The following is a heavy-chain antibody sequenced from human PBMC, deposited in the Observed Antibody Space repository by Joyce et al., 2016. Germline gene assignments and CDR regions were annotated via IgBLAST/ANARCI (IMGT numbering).Heavy chain of an antibody. CDR2: LREATTT. J-gene: IGHJ3*01. D-gene: IGHD3-22*01. CDR1: GDSINNGDYY. V-gene: IGHV4-39*07. CDR3: ARDFSMIIDVFEL. Sequence: QVQLQESGPGLVKPSETLSLTCTVSGDSINNGDYYWAWLRQPPGKGLEWIGNLREATTTYYNPSLKSRMFMSVDTSKNQFSLKVDSVTAADTAVYYCARDFSMIIDVFELWGLGTLVTVSS.